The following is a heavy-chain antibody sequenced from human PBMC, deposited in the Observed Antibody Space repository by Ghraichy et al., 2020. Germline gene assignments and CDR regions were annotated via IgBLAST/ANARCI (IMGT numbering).Heavy chain of an antibody. CDR3: ARGYCTTSSCNERPWFDP. CDR2: IWYDGSKK. CDR1: GFTFSRFG. Sequence: GESLRLSCAASGFTFSRFGMHWVRQAPGKGLEWVAIIWYDGSKKYYADSVKGLFTISRDNSKNTLYLQMNSLRAEDTAVYYCARGYCTTSSCNERPWFDPWGQGTLVTVSS. V-gene: IGHV3-33*01. D-gene: IGHD2-2*01. J-gene: IGHJ5*02.